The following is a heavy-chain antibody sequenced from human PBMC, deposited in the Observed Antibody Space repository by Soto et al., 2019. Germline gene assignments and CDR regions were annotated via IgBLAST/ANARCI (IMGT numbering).Heavy chain of an antibody. CDR1: GYNFNDHW. D-gene: IGHD2-8*02. CDR2: VLPGDSDT. V-gene: IGHV5-51*01. CDR3: ARHARPGTTGYYFYGLDV. Sequence: GESLKISCKASGYNFNDHWIGWVRQRPGEGLEWMGIVLPGDSDTISSPSLQGQVTISADKSITTAYLQWSTLKASDTAIYYCARHARPGTTGYYFYGLDVWGQGTTVTVSS. J-gene: IGHJ6*02.